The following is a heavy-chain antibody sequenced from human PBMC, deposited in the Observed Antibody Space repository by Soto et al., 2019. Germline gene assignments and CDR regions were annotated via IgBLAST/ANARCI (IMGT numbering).Heavy chain of an antibody. V-gene: IGHV4-30-2*01. Sequence: QLQLPESGSGLVKPSQTMSLTCAVSGGSISSGGYSWSWIRQPPGKGLAWVGFICHSGSTYYNPSLKSRVTISVDRPKNQFSLKPSSVTAADTAVYYLASSVTTVTTFDYWGQGTLVTVSS. CDR1: GGSISSGGYS. CDR2: ICHSGST. CDR3: ASSVTTVTTFDY. J-gene: IGHJ4*02. D-gene: IGHD4-17*01.